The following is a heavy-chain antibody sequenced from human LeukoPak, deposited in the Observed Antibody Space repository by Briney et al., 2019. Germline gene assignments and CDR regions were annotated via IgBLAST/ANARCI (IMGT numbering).Heavy chain of an antibody. CDR2: IIPIFGTA. J-gene: IGHJ6*02. V-gene: IGHV1-69*13. CDR3: ARGKGARTHYYYYGMDV. Sequence: ASVKVSCKASGGTFSSYAISWVRQAPGQGLEWMGGIIPIFGTANYAQKFQGRVTITADESTSTAYMELSSLRSEDTAVYYCARGKGARTHYYYYGMDVWGQGTTVTVSS. CDR1: GGTFSSYA. D-gene: IGHD1-26*01.